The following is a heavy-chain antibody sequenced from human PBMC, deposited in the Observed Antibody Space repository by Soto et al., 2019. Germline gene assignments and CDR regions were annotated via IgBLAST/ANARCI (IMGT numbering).Heavy chain of an antibody. V-gene: IGHV3-21*01. Sequence: PGGSLRLSCAASGFTFSSYSMNWVRQAPGKGLEWVSSISSSSSYIYYADSVKGRFTISRDNAKNSLYLQMNSLRAEDTAVYYCARDIKIFGLGDWFDPWGQGTLVTVSS. D-gene: IGHD3-3*01. CDR3: ARDIKIFGLGDWFDP. CDR1: GFTFSSYS. CDR2: ISSSSSYI. J-gene: IGHJ5*02.